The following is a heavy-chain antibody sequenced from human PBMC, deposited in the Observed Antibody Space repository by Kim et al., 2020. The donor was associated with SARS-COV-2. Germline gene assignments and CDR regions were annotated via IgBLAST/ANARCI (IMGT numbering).Heavy chain of an antibody. J-gene: IGHJ4*02. CDR2: IYHSGST. CDR1: GGSISSSNW. Sequence: SETLSLTCAVSGGSISSSNWWSWVRQPPGKGLEWIGEIYHSGSTNYNPSLKSRVTISVDKSKNQFSLKLSSVTAADTAVYYCAGTIGGTIFGVVISKRLDYWGQGTLVTVSS. D-gene: IGHD3-3*01. CDR3: AGTIGGTIFGVVISKRLDY. V-gene: IGHV4-4*02.